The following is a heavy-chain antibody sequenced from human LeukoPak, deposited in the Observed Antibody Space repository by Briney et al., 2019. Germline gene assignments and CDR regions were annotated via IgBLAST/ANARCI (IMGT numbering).Heavy chain of an antibody. CDR3: ARDLGIAAAPLWVFDY. CDR2: IKSKTDGGTT. CDR1: GLTFSNAW. V-gene: IGHV3-15*01. J-gene: IGHJ4*02. Sequence: PGGSLRLSCAASGLTFSNAWMSWVRQAPGKGLEWVGRIKSKTDGGTTDYAAPVKGRFTISRDDSKNTLYLQMNSLRAEDTAVYYCARDLGIAAAPLWVFDYWGQGTLVTVSS. D-gene: IGHD6-13*01.